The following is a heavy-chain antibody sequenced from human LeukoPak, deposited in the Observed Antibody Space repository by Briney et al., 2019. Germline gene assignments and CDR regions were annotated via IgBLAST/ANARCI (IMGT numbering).Heavy chain of an antibody. D-gene: IGHD6-6*01. V-gene: IGHV1-18*01. CDR3: ARVYSSSSGGDY. Sequence: ASVKVSCKASGYTFTSYGISWVRQAPGQGLEWMGWISAYNGNTNYAQKLQGRVTMTTDTYTSTDYMELRSLRSDDTAVYYCARVYSSSSGGDYWGQGTLVTVSS. CDR1: GYTFTSYG. CDR2: ISAYNGNT. J-gene: IGHJ4*02.